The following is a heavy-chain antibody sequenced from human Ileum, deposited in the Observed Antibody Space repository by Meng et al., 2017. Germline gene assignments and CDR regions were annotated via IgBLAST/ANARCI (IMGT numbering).Heavy chain of an antibody. CDR2: IESETRGLTT. Sequence: DVQLVVSGGGLVKPGVSLSLSCVASGFSFSNAWLSWVRQVPGKGLEWVGRIESETRGLTTYYAAPVKGRFSISRDDSKNALYLQMNSLKTEDSAIYYCTTEGLRCHNNWGQGTLVTVSS. CDR1: GFSFSNAW. D-gene: IGHD4-17*01. V-gene: IGHV3-15*04. CDR3: TTEGLRCHNN. J-gene: IGHJ4*02.